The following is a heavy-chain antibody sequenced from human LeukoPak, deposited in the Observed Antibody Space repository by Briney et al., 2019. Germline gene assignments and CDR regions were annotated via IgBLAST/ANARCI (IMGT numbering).Heavy chain of an antibody. V-gene: IGHV1-18*01. J-gene: IGHJ4*02. CDR2: ISAYNGNT. Sequence: GASVKVSCKASRYTFSNYDINWVRQATGQGLEWMGWISAYNGNTNYAQKLQGRVTMTTDTSTSTAYMELRSLRSDDTAVYYCARDRSSRDGYNFFDYWGQGTLVTVSS. CDR3: ARDRSSRDGYNFFDY. CDR1: RYTFSNYD. D-gene: IGHD5-24*01.